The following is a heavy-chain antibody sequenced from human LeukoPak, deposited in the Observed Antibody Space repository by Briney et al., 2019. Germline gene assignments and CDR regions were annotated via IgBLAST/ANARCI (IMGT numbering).Heavy chain of an antibody. V-gene: IGHV4-38-2*02. CDR3: AIRQARYYYDSSGYYT. CDR1: GYSISSGYY. D-gene: IGHD3-22*01. J-gene: IGHJ5*02. Sequence: SETLSLTCTVSGYSISSGYYWGWIRQPPGKGLEWIGSINHSGSTNYNPSLKSRVTISVDTSKNQFSLKLSSVTAADTAVYYCAIRQARYYYDSSGYYTWGQGTLVTVSS. CDR2: INHSGST.